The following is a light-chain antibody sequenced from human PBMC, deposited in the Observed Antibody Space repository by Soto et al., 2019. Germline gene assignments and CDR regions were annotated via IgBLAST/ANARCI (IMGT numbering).Light chain of an antibody. CDR1: QSISSW. J-gene: IGKJ1*01. CDR3: QQYNSYPKT. V-gene: IGKV1-5*01. Sequence: DIQMTQSPSTLSASVGDRVTMPWRASQSISSWLAWYQQKPGKAPKLLIYDASSLESGVPSRFRGSGSGTEFTLSFSRLQPDDFETYYCQQYNSYPKTFGQGTKVDIK. CDR2: DAS.